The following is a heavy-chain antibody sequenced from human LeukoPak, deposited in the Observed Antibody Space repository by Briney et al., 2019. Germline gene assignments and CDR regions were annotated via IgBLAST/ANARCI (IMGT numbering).Heavy chain of an antibody. CDR3: ARDTTGVAAAAGTVY. CDR2: MNPNSGNT. D-gene: IGHD6-13*01. J-gene: IGHJ4*02. CDR1: GYTFTSYD. V-gene: IGHV1-8*03. Sequence: ASVKVSCKASGYTFTSYDINWVRQATGQGLEWMGWMNPNSGNTGYAQKFQGRVTITRNTSISTAYMELSSLRSEDTAVYYCARDTTGVAAAAGTVYWGQGTLVTVSS.